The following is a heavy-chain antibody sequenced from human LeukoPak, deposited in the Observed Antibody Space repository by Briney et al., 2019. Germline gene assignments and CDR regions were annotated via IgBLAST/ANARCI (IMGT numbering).Heavy chain of an antibody. J-gene: IGHJ3*02. V-gene: IGHV3-23*01. Sequence: GGSLRLSCAASGFTFSSYAMSWVRQAPGKGLEWVSAISGSGGSTYYADSVKGRFTISRDNSKNTLYLQMNSLRAEDTAVYYCAKDSYFGYSYGYGAFDIWGQGTMVTVSS. CDR3: AKDSYFGYSYGYGAFDI. D-gene: IGHD5-18*01. CDR2: ISGSGGST. CDR1: GFTFSSYA.